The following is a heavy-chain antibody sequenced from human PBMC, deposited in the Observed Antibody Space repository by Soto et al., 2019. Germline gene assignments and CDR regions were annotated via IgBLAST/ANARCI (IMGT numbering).Heavy chain of an antibody. CDR1: GYTFTGYY. V-gene: IGHV1-2*04. D-gene: IGHD6-19*01. CDR2: INPNSGGT. Sequence: GASVKVSFKASGYTFTGYYMHWVRQAPGQGLEWMGWINPNSGGTNYAQKFQGWVTMTRDTSISTAYMELSRLRSDDTAVYYCARDRSRIAVAGYYYYYGMDVRGQGTTVTVSS. J-gene: IGHJ6*02. CDR3: ARDRSRIAVAGYYYYYGMDV.